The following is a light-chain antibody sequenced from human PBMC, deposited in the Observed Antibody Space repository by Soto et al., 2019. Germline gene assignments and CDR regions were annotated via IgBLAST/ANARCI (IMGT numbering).Light chain of an antibody. Sequence: QSALTQPASVSGSPGQSITFSFTGTSSDVGGHNYVSWYQQHPGKAPRLMIYEVSKRPSGVSNRFSGSKSGNTASLTISGLQAEDEADYYCGSYTSSRTLVFGTGTKVTVL. J-gene: IGLJ1*01. V-gene: IGLV2-14*01. CDR2: EVS. CDR1: SSDVGGHNY. CDR3: GSYTSSRTLV.